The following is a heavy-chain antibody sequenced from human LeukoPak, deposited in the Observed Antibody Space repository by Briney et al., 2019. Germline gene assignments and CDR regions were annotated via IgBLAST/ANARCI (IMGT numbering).Heavy chain of an antibody. CDR1: GFTLSDYY. CDR3: ARRRDFFDY. J-gene: IGHJ4*02. Sequence: GGSLRLSCAASGFTLSDYYMSWIRQAPGKGLEWVSYISSSGSTIDYADSVKGRFTISRDNAKDSLYLQMSSLRAEDTAVYYCARRRDFFDYWGQGTLVTVSS. V-gene: IGHV3-11*01. CDR2: ISSSGSTI.